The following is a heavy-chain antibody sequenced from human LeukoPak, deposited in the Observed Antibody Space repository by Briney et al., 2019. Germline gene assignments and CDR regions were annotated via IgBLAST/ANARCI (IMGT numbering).Heavy chain of an antibody. J-gene: IGHJ1*01. D-gene: IGHD2-2*01. CDR2: MSLNSGNT. V-gene: IGHV1-8*02. Sequence: ASVKVSCKASGYTFTSYGINWVRQATGQGLEWMGYMSLNSGNTGYAQNFQGRVTMTSSASISTVYMELSSLTSDDTAVYYCAGCSSTSCYDHFQHWGQGTQVTFSS. CDR3: AGCSSTSCYDHFQH. CDR1: GYTFTSYG.